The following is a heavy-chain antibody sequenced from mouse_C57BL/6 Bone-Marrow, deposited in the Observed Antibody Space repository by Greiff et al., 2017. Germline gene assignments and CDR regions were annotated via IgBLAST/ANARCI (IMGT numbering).Heavy chain of an antibody. J-gene: IGHJ4*01. D-gene: IGHD1-1*01. Sequence: EVHLVESGGGLVQPKGSLKLSCAASGFSFNTYAMNWVRQAPGKGLEWVARIRSKSNNYATYYADSVKDRFTISRDDSESMLYLQMNNLKTEDTAMYYCVRLGRYGSSRYAMDYWGQGTSVTVSS. V-gene: IGHV10-1*01. CDR1: GFSFNTYA. CDR3: VRLGRYGSSRYAMDY. CDR2: IRSKSNNYAT.